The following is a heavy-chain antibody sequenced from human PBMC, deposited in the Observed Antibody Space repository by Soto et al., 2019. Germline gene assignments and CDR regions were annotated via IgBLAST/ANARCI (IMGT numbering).Heavy chain of an antibody. Sequence: PGGSLRLSCAASGFTFSSYAMSWVRQAPGKGLEWVSAISGSGGSTYYADSVKGRFTISRDNSKNTLYLQMNSLRAEDTAVYYCAKVSGSYRSESDFDYWGQGTLVTVSS. CDR3: AKVSGSYRSESDFDY. CDR2: ISGSGGST. V-gene: IGHV3-23*01. D-gene: IGHD1-26*01. CDR1: GFTFSSYA. J-gene: IGHJ4*02.